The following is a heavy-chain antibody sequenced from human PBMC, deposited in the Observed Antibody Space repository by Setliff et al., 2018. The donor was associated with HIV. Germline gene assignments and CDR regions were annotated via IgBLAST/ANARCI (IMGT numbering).Heavy chain of an antibody. CDR1: GYSISSGYY. Sequence: PSETLSLTCAVSGYSISSGYYWGWTRQPPGKGLEGVGSIYHSGRTYYNPSLKSRVTISADTSKNQFSLKLSSVTAADTAVYYCAREGTGGDYYDSSGDYYVGVTNCFDPWGQGTPVTVSS. D-gene: IGHD3-22*01. CDR2: IYHSGRT. V-gene: IGHV4-38-2*02. J-gene: IGHJ5*02. CDR3: AREGTGGDYYDSSGDYYVGVTNCFDP.